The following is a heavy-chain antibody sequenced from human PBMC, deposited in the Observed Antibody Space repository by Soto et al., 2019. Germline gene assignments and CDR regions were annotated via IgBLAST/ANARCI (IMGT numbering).Heavy chain of an antibody. D-gene: IGHD3-22*01. J-gene: IGHJ4*02. CDR1: GFTFTYSA. V-gene: IGHV1-58*02. CDR3: AAEYYYGSGDPKGRID. CDR2: IVVGSGNT. Sequence: QLQLVQSGPEVKKPGTSVKVSCKASGFTFTYSAMQWVRQARGQGLEWIGWIVVGSGNTNYAPKFQGRVTTTWDMSTSTAYMELSSLRSEDTAVLYCAAEYYYGSGDPKGRIDWGPGTLVTVSS.